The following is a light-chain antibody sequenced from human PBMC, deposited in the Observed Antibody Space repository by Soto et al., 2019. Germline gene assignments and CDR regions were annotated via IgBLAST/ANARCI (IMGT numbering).Light chain of an antibody. V-gene: IGLV2-14*01. J-gene: IGLJ2*01. Sequence: QSALTQPASVSGSPGQSITIPCSGTSTDVGGYHYVSWYQQHPGKAPKLVIYEVSNRPSGVSNRFSGSKSGNTASLTISGLQAEDEGDYHCSSYTSSSSYVVFGGGTKLTVL. CDR2: EVS. CDR3: SSYTSSSSYVV. CDR1: STDVGGYHY.